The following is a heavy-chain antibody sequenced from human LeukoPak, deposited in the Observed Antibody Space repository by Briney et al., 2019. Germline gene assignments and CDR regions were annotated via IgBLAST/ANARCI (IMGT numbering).Heavy chain of an antibody. V-gene: IGHV3-15*01. CDR3: TRTDCSSTSCYKVGY. Sequence: GGSLRLSCAASGFTFSSYAMSWVRQAPGKGLEWVGRIRSETDGGTTDYAAPVKGRFTISRDDSKSIAYLQMNSLKTEDTAVYYCTRTDCSSTSCYKVGYWGQGTLVTVSS. CDR1: GFTFSSYA. J-gene: IGHJ4*02. CDR2: IRSETDGGTT. D-gene: IGHD2-2*02.